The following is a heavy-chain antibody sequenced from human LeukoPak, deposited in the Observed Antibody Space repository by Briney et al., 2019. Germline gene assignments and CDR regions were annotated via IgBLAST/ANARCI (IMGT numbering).Heavy chain of an antibody. CDR1: GYTFTDYF. V-gene: IGHV1-2*02. CDR3: ARGSPVITVTKEAHDY. Sequence: ASVKVSRKASGYTFTDYFIHWVRQAPGQGLEWMGWINPNSGGTNYAQKFQGRVTMTRDTSISTTYVELTSLRSDDTAVFFCARGSPVITVTKEAHDYWGQGTLVTVSS. D-gene: IGHD4-17*01. J-gene: IGHJ4*02. CDR2: INPNSGGT.